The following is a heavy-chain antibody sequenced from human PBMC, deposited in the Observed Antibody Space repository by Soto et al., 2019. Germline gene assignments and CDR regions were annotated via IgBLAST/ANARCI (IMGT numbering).Heavy chain of an antibody. J-gene: IGHJ5*02. CDR1: GGSISSYY. V-gene: IGHV4-59*01. CDR3: ARVGAEDWFDP. CDR2: IYYSGST. D-gene: IGHD1-26*01. Sequence: QVQLQESGPGLGKPSETLFLPCTVSGGSISSYYWSWIRQPPGKGLEWIGYIYYSGSTNYNPSLKSRVTISVDTSKNQFSLKLSSVTAADTAVYYCARVGAEDWFDPWGQGTLVTVSS.